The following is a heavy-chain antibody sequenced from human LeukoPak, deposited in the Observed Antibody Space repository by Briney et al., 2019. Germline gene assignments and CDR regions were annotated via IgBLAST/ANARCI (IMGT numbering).Heavy chain of an antibody. V-gene: IGHV3-9*01. CDR1: GFTFDDYA. CDR3: AKDRTTMVRGVIDY. CDR2: ISWNSGSI. D-gene: IGHD3-10*01. J-gene: IGHJ4*02. Sequence: GRSLRLSCAASGFTFDDYAMHWVRQAPGKGLEWVSDISWNSGSIGYADSVKGRFTISRDNAKNSLYLQMNSLRAEDTALYYCAKDRTTMVRGVIDYWGQGTLVTVSS.